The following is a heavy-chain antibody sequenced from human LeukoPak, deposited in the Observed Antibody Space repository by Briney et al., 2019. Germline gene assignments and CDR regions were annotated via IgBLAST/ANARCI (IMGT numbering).Heavy chain of an antibody. Sequence: SETLSLTCAVYGGSFSGYYWSWIRQPPGKGLEWIGEINHSGSTNYSPSLKSRDTISVDTSKNQFSLKLSSVTAAITAVYYRARPSSSWYSPFDYWGQGTLVTVSS. CDR2: INHSGST. D-gene: IGHD6-13*01. CDR3: ARPSSSWYSPFDY. J-gene: IGHJ4*02. CDR1: GGSFSGYY. V-gene: IGHV4-34*01.